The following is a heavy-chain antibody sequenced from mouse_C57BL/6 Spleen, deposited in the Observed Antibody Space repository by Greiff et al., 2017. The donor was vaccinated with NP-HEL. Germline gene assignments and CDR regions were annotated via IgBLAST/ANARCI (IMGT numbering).Heavy chain of an antibody. V-gene: IGHV1-85*01. CDR3: ARKLFYYGTSYAMDY. CDR1: GYTFTSYD. J-gene: IGHJ4*01. D-gene: IGHD1-1*01. CDR2: IYPRDGST. Sequence: QVQLQQSGPELVKPGASVKLSCKASGYTFTSYDINWVKQRPGQGLEWIGWIYPRDGSTKYNEKFKGKATLTVDTSSSTAYMELHSLTSEDSAVYFCARKLFYYGTSYAMDYWGQGTSVTVSS.